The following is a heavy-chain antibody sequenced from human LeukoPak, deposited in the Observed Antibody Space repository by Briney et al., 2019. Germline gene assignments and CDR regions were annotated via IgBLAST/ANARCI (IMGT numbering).Heavy chain of an antibody. D-gene: IGHD1-26*01. CDR1: GYTFTGYY. CDR2: INPNSGGT. V-gene: IGHV1-2*02. J-gene: IGHJ4*02. CDR3: ARDEWELPALLGY. Sequence: ASVKVSCKASGYTFTGYYMHWVRQAPGQGLEWMGWINPNSGGTNYAQKFQGRVTMTRDTSISTAYMELSRLRSDDTAVYYCARDEWELPALLGYWGQGTLVTVSS.